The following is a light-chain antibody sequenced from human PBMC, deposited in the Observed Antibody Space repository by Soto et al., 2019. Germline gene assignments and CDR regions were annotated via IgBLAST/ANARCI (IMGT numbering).Light chain of an antibody. CDR3: QQSYRRPRT. CDR2: AAS. J-gene: IGKJ2*01. CDR1: QSISSD. Sequence: MRTTPPPTSFFASTEETTTISCRASQSISSDVAWYQQKPGKAPKLLMHAASTLDRGVPARFSGSGSGTEFTLTISSLQPEDFATYNCQQSYRRPRTFGQGTKVDIK. V-gene: IGKV1-8*01.